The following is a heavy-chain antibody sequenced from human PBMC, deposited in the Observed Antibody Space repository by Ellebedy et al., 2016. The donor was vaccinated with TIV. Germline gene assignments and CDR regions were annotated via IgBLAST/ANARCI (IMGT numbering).Heavy chain of an antibody. J-gene: IGHJ6*02. CDR3: ARDSDVVVPAAILPYGMDV. V-gene: IGHV3-30-3*01. CDR1: GFTFSSYA. Sequence: PGGSLRLSCAASGFTFSSYAMHWVRQAPGKGLEWVAVISYDGSNKYYADSVKGRFTISRDNSKNTLYLQMNSLRAEDTAVYYCARDSDVVVPAAILPYGMDVWGQGTTVTVSS. CDR2: ISYDGSNK. D-gene: IGHD2-2*01.